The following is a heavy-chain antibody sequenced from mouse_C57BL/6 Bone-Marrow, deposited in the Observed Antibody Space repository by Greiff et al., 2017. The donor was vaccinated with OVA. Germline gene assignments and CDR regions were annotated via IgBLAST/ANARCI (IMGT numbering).Heavy chain of an antibody. Sequence: QVQLQQPGAELVKPGASVKLSCKASGYTFTSYWMQWVKQRPGQGLEWIGEIDPSDSYTNYNQKFKGKATLTVDTSSSTAYMQLSSLTSEDSAVYYCARYDYSNYLYYFDYWGQGTTLTVSS. J-gene: IGHJ2*01. CDR1: GYTFTSYW. CDR2: IDPSDSYT. D-gene: IGHD2-5*01. CDR3: ARYDYSNYLYYFDY. V-gene: IGHV1-50*01.